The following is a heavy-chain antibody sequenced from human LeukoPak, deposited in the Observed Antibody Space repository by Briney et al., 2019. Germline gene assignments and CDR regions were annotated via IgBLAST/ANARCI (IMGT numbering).Heavy chain of an antibody. D-gene: IGHD3-16*01. J-gene: IGHJ4*02. CDR3: ARLHYGGGVPVDY. V-gene: IGHV3-21*01. CDR1: GFTFSSYT. Sequence: GGSLRLSCAASGFTFSSYTMNWVRQAPGKGLEWVSSITSSSSYIYYADSVKGRFTISRDNAKNSLCLQMNSLRAEDTAVYYCARLHYGGGVPVDYWGQGTLVTVSS. CDR2: ITSSSSYI.